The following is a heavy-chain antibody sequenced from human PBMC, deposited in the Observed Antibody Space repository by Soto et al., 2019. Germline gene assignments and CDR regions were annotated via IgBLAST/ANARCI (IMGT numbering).Heavy chain of an antibody. D-gene: IGHD6-19*01. CDR2: IYSGGST. CDR3: ARISKWLAPFDP. V-gene: IGHV3-53*01. CDR1: GFTVISNY. Sequence: GSLRLSCAASGFTVISNYMSWVRQAPGKGLEWVSVIYSGGSTYYADSVKGRFTISRDNSKNTLYLQMNSLRAEDTAVYYCARISKWLAPFDPWGQGTLVTVSS. J-gene: IGHJ5*02.